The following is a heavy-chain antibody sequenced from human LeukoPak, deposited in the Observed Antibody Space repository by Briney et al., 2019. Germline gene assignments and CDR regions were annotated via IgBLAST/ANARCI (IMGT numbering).Heavy chain of an antibody. V-gene: IGHV3-21*01. J-gene: IGHJ5*02. CDR3: ARDPRYCSGGSCLGWFDP. CDR2: ISSSSSYI. Sequence: GGSLRLSCAASGFTFSSYIMNWVRQAPGKGLEWVSSISSSSSYIYYADSVKGRFTISRDNAKNSLYLQMNSLRAEDTAVYYCARDPRYCSGGSCLGWFDPWGQGTLVTVSS. D-gene: IGHD2-15*01. CDR1: GFTFSSYI.